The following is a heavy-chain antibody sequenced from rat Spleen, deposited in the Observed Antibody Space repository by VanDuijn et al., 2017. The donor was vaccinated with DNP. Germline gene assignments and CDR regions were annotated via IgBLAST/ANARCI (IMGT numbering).Heavy chain of an antibody. J-gene: IGHJ4*01. V-gene: IGHV5-7*01. CDR3: AKHARPILRVYSYDMDA. CDR2: ISYDGSST. D-gene: IGHD1-7*01. CDR1: GFTFSGYN. Sequence: EVQLVESGGGLVQPGRSLKLSCAASGFTFSGYNMAWVRQAAKKGLEWVATISYDGSSTYYRDSVKGRFTISRDNAKSTLYLQMDSLRSEDTAIYYCAKHARPILRVYSYDMDAWGQGTSVTVSS.